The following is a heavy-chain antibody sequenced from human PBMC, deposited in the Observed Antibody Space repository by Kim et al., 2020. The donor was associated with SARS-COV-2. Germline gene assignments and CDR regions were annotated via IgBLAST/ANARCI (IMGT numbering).Heavy chain of an antibody. Sequence: GGSLRLSCAASGFTFSDYYMSWIRQAPGKGLEWVSYISSSSSYTNYADSVKGRFTISRDNAKNSLYLQMNSLRDEDTAVYYCASMTTGPYYFDYWGQGTLVTVS. CDR1: GFTFSDYY. D-gene: IGHD4-17*01. CDR3: ASMTTGPYYFDY. CDR2: ISSSSSYT. J-gene: IGHJ4*02. V-gene: IGHV3-11*06.